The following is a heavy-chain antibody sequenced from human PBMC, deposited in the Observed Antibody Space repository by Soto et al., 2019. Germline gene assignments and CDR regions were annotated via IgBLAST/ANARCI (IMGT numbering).Heavy chain of an antibody. V-gene: IGHV4-34*01. CDR3: TGGPSGDKFDY. D-gene: IGHD7-27*01. CDR1: GGSFSGYC. Sequence: ETLSLTCAVYGGSFSGYCWSWIRQSPDKGLDWIGHIYDGGSTYNNPSLRVLLTLLLEPSKNQFSLNLSFLSAAAKAVYYCTGGPSGDKFDYWGKESWSPSPQ. CDR2: IYDGGST. J-gene: IGHJ4*01.